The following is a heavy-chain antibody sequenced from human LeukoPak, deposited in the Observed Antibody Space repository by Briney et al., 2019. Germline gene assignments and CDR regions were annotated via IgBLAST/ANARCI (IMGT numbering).Heavy chain of an antibody. CDR1: GYTFTGYY. Sequence: ASVKVSCKASGYTFTGYYMHWVRQAPGQGLEWMGWINPNSGGTNYAQKFQGRVTMTTDTSTSTAYMELRSLRSDDTAVYFCARVGTGSRFDVADHWGQGTLVTVTS. D-gene: IGHD2-21*02. J-gene: IGHJ5*02. CDR3: ARVGTGSRFDVADH. V-gene: IGHV1-2*02. CDR2: INPNSGGT.